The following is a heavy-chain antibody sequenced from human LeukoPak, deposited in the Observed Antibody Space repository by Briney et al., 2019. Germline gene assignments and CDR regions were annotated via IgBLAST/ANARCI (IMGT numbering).Heavy chain of an antibody. Sequence: ASVKVSCKVSGYTLTELPMHWVRQAPGKGLEWMGGFDPEDGETIYAQKFQGRVTMTEDTSTDTAYMELSSLRSEDTAVYYCAATQRYFDWLSHFDYWGQGTLVTVSS. CDR2: FDPEDGET. CDR3: AATQRYFDWLSHFDY. J-gene: IGHJ4*02. CDR1: GYTLTELP. D-gene: IGHD3-9*01. V-gene: IGHV1-24*01.